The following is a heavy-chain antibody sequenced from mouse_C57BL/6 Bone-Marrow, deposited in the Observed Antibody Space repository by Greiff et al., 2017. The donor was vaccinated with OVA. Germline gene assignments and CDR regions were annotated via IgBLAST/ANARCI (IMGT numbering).Heavy chain of an antibody. J-gene: IGHJ3*01. D-gene: IGHD2-4*01. CDR2: IWWDDDK. Sequence: ESGPGILQPSQTLSLTCSFSGFSLSTFGMGVGWIRQPSGKGLEWLAHIWWDDDKYYNPALKSRLTLSKDTSKNQVFLKIANVDTADTATYYCARNVGYYDYDGAWFAYWGQGTLVTVSA. V-gene: IGHV8-8*01. CDR1: GFSLSTFGMG. CDR3: ARNVGYYDYDGAWFAY.